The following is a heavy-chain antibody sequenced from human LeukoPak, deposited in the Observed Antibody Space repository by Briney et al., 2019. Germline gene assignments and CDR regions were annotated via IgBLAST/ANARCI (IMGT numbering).Heavy chain of an antibody. V-gene: IGHV1-8*01. CDR3: ARGSSHTVGDFDH. Sequence: ASVKVSCKASGYAFTSYDINWVRQATGQGLEWMGWMNPNSGNTGYAQKFQGRVTMTRNTSISTAYMELSSLRSEDTAVYYCARGSSHTVGDFDHWGQGTLVTVSS. CDR1: GYAFTSYD. D-gene: IGHD3-10*01. CDR2: MNPNSGNT. J-gene: IGHJ4*02.